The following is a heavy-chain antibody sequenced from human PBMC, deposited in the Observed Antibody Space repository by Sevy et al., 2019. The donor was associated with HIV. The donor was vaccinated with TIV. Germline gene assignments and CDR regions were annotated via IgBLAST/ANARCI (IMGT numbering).Heavy chain of an antibody. CDR3: AKSGRSGGTCAYS. CDR1: GFTFSDDY. CDR2: ISSSGSSI. V-gene: IGHV3-11*01. J-gene: IGHJ5*02. Sequence: GGSLRLSCAASGFTFSDDYMSWIRQAPGKGLEWVSHISSSGSSIYYGDSVKGRFTISRDNAKNSLYLQMNSLRAEDTAVYYCAKSGRSGGTCAYSWGQGTLVTVSS. D-gene: IGHD2-15*01.